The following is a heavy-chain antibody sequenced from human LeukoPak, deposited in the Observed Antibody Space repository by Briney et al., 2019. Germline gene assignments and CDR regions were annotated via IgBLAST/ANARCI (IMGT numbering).Heavy chain of an antibody. CDR1: GFTFSSYW. V-gene: IGHV3-7*01. CDR2: IKQDGSEK. Sequence: TGGSLRLPCAASGFTFSSYWMNWVRQAPGEGLEWVANIKQDGSEKYYVDSVKGRLTISRDNAKNSLYLQMNSLRAEDTAVYYCARVGGSYWGWFDPWGQGTLVTVSS. D-gene: IGHD1-26*01. CDR3: ARVGGSYWGWFDP. J-gene: IGHJ5*02.